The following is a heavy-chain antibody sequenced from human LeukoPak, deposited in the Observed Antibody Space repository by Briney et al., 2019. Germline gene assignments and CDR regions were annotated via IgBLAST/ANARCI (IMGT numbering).Heavy chain of an antibody. CDR3: ARDGREVNSNSLKIYYYGMDV. J-gene: IGHJ6*02. D-gene: IGHD4-11*01. V-gene: IGHV3-30-3*01. Sequence: PGGSLRLSCAASGFTFSNYTMHWVRQAPGKGLEWVAVISFAGSNKYYADSVKGRFTISRDNAKSSLYLQMNSLRAEDTAVYYRARDGREVNSNSLKIYYYGMDVWGQGTTVTVSS. CDR2: ISFAGSNK. CDR1: GFTFSNYT.